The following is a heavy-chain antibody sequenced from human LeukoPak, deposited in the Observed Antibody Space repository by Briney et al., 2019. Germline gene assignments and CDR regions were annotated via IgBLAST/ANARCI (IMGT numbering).Heavy chain of an antibody. Sequence: SETLSLTCTVSGGSISSYYWSWIRQPAGKGLEWIGRIYTSGSTNYNPSLESRVTISVDTTKNQFSLRLTSVTAADTAIYFCARVETFLGYSYGFASNYQYYYMDIWGKGTTVIISS. CDR1: GGSISSYY. D-gene: IGHD5-18*01. CDR3: ARVETFLGYSYGFASNYQYYYMDI. J-gene: IGHJ6*03. CDR2: IYTSGST. V-gene: IGHV4-4*07.